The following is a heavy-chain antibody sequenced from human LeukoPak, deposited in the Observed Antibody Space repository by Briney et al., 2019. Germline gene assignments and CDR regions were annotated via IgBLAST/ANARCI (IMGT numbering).Heavy chain of an antibody. CDR2: IGGTDGTT. CDR3: TKRVDGSGTYYIDY. D-gene: IGHD3-10*01. V-gene: IGHV3-23*01. CDR1: GFTFSTYV. Sequence: QPGGSLRLSCAASGFTFSTYVMNWVRQAPGKGLEWVSAIGGTDGTTFYADSVKGRFAISRDNSKNALFLDMHTLRGEDTALYYCTKRVDGSGTYYIDYWGQGTLVTVSS. J-gene: IGHJ4*02.